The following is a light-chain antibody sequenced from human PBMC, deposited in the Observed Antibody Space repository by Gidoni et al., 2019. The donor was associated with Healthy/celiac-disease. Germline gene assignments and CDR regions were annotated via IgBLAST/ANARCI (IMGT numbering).Light chain of an antibody. V-gene: IGKV3-11*01. CDR2: DAS. CDR1: QFVSSY. Sequence: DIVLTQSPPTLSLSPWERATLSCRASQFVSSYLAWYQQTPGQAPRLLIYDASNRATGIPARFSGSGSGTDFTLTISSLEPEDFAVYFCQQRSNWPPWTFGQGTKVEIK. CDR3: QQRSNWPPWT. J-gene: IGKJ1*01.